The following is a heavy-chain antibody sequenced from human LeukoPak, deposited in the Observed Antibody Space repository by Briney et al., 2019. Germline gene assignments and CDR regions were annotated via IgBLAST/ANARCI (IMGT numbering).Heavy chain of an antibody. CDR3: AKHGILGATPYFQH. V-gene: IGHV4-59*01. CDR2: IYYSGST. CDR1: GGSISSYY. Sequence: SETLSLTCTVSGGSISSYYWSWIRQPPGKGLEWIGYIYYSGSTNYNPSLKSRVTISVDTSKNQFSLKLSSVTAADTAVYYCAKHGILGATPYFQHWGQGTLVTVSS. J-gene: IGHJ1*01. D-gene: IGHD1-26*01.